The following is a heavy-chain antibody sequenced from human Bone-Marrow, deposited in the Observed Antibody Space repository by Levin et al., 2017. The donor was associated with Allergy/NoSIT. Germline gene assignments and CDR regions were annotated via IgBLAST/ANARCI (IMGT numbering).Heavy chain of an antibody. Sequence: PGGSLRLSCAASGFTFDDYAMHWVRQAPGKGLEWVSGISWDGNSIDYADSVKGRFTISRDNAKNPLSLQMNSLRDEDTALYYCAKDVGSEYDFWSGFPLDLWGQGTLVTVSS. V-gene: IGHV3-9*01. D-gene: IGHD3-3*01. CDR1: GFTFDDYA. CDR3: AKDVGSEYDFWSGFPLDL. CDR2: ISWDGNSI. J-gene: IGHJ4*02.